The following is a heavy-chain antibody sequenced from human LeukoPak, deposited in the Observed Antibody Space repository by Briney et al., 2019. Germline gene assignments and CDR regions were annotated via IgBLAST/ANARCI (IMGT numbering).Heavy chain of an antibody. CDR1: GYTFTGYY. V-gene: IGHV1-2*02. Sequence: GASVKVSCKASGYTFTGYYMHWVRQAPGQGLEWMGWINPNSGGTNYAQKFQGRVTMTRGTSISTAYMELSSLRSEDTAVYYCATLVAAGTYLDYWGQGTLVTVSS. CDR2: INPNSGGT. CDR3: ATLVAAGTYLDY. J-gene: IGHJ4*02. D-gene: IGHD6-13*01.